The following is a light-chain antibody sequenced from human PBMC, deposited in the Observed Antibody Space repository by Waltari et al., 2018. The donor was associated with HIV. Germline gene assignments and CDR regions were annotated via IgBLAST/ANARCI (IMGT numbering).Light chain of an antibody. J-gene: IGLJ2*01. Sequence: QSITISCTGTSSDVGGYSYVSWYQQHPGKAPKLMIYEVSNRPSGVSNRFSGSKSGNTASLTISGLQAEDEADYYCSSYTTSSSLLFGGGTKLTVL. V-gene: IGLV2-14*01. CDR1: SSDVGGYSY. CDR3: SSYTTSSSLL. CDR2: EVS.